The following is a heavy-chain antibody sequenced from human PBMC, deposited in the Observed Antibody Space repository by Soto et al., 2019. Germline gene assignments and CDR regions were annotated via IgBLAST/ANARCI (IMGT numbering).Heavy chain of an antibody. Sequence: ASVKVSCNASGYTFTGYYMHWVLQAPGQGLEWMGWINPNSGGTNYAQKLQGRVTITRDTSISTAYMELSRMRSDDTAVYYCARAGYWSSNSCYGWFDPWGQGTLVTVSS. CDR1: GYTFTGYY. CDR2: INPNSGGT. D-gene: IGHD2-2*01. CDR3: ARAGYWSSNSCYGWFDP. V-gene: IGHV1-2*02. J-gene: IGHJ5*02.